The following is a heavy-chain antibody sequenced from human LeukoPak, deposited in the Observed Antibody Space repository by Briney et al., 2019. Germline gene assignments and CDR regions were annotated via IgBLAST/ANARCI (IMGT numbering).Heavy chain of an antibody. CDR3: ARDSRITMIPPYKDAFDI. J-gene: IGHJ3*02. Sequence: SETLSLTCTVSGGSISSYYWSWIRQPPGKGLEWIGYIYYSGSTNYNPSLKSRVTISVDTSKNQFSLKLSSVTAADTAVYYCARDSRITMIPPYKDAFDIWGQGTMVTVPS. CDR2: IYYSGST. V-gene: IGHV4-59*01. D-gene: IGHD3-22*01. CDR1: GGSISSYY.